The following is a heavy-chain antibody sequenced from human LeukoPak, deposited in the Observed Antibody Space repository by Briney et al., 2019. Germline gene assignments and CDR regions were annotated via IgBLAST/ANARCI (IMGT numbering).Heavy chain of an antibody. D-gene: IGHD6-13*01. V-gene: IGHV3-33*01. CDR2: IWYDGSNK. CDR3: ARVGSSSWYYYYYMDV. J-gene: IGHJ6*03. Sequence: PGGSLRLSCAASGFTFSSYGMHWVRQAPGKGLEWVAVIWYDGSNKYYADSVKGRFTISRDNSKNTLYLQMNSLRAEDTAVYYCARVGSSSWYYYYYMDVWGKGTTVTVSS. CDR1: GFTFSSYG.